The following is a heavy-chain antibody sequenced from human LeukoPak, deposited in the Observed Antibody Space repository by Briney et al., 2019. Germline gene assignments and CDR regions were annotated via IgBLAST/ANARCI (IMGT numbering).Heavy chain of an antibody. CDR3: ARVGYSSSCYFDY. CDR2: INPNSGGT. V-gene: IGHV1-2*06. CDR1: GYTFTGYY. J-gene: IGHJ4*02. Sequence: ASVKVSCKASGYTFTGYYMHWVRQAPGQGLEWMGRINPNSGGTNYAQKFQGRVTMTRDTSISTAYMELSRLRSDDTAVYYCARVGYSSSCYFDYWGQGTLVTVSS. D-gene: IGHD6-13*01.